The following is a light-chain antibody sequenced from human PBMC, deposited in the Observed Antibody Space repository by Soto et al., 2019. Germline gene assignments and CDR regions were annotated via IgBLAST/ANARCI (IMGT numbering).Light chain of an antibody. CDR1: QSVSSN. J-gene: IGKJ1*01. V-gene: IGKV3-15*01. Sequence: ETVITQSPATLSVSPGERATLSCRASQSVSSNLAWYQQKPGQAPRLLIYGASTRATGIPARFSGSGSGTEFTLTISSLQSEDFAVYSCQQYNNWPKTFGQGTKV. CDR2: GAS. CDR3: QQYNNWPKT.